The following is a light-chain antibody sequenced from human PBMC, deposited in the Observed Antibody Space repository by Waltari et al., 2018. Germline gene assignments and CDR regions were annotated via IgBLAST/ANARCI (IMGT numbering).Light chain of an antibody. CDR1: QGINSA. CDR2: DAS. V-gene: IGKV1-13*02. Sequence: AIQLTQSPSSLSASVGDRVPITCRASQGINSALARYQQKPGQPPKLLVYDASSLESGVPSRFSGSGSGTDFTLTISSLQPEDFATYYCQQFSSYRLTFGGGSKVDFK. CDR3: QQFSSYRLT. J-gene: IGKJ4*01.